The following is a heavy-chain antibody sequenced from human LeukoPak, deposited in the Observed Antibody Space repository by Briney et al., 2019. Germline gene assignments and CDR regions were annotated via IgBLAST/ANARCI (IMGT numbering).Heavy chain of an antibody. CDR1: GFTFSHYA. CDR3: ARQESRGYLYEGLDY. D-gene: IGHD3-22*01. J-gene: IGHJ4*02. Sequence: GGSLRLSCAASGFTFSHYAIHWVRQAPGKGLEWVSLISSNAANKYYAESVKGRFTIDRDNSKNTVYLQMNSLRPDDTALYSCARQESRGYLYEGLDYWGQGTLVTVSS. CDR2: ISSNAANK. V-gene: IGHV3-30*04.